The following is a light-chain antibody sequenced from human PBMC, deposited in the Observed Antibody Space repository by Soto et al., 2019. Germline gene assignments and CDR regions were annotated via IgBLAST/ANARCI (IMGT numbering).Light chain of an antibody. CDR2: DVS. CDR1: SSDVGGYNY. J-gene: IGLJ1*01. CDR3: SSYTSSRTRV. V-gene: IGLV2-14*01. Sequence: QSALTQPASVSGSPGQSITISCTGTSSDVGGYNYVSWYQQHPGKAPKLMIYDVSNRPSGVSNRFSGSKSGNTASLTISGLQAEDEADYYCSSYTSSRTRVFGTGTKV.